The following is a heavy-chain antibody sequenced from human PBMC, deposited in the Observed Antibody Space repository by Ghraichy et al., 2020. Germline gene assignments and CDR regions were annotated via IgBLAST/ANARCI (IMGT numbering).Heavy chain of an antibody. J-gene: IGHJ6*02. Sequence: GGSLRLSCAASGFTFSSYGMHWVRQAPGKGLEWVAVIWYDGSNKYYADSVKGRFTISRDNSKNTLYLQMNSLRAEDTAVYYCARDDVVVVPAAIPPYYYYGMDVWGQGTTVTVSS. D-gene: IGHD2-2*01. CDR3: ARDDVVVVPAAIPPYYYYGMDV. CDR2: IWYDGSNK. V-gene: IGHV3-33*01. CDR1: GFTFSSYG.